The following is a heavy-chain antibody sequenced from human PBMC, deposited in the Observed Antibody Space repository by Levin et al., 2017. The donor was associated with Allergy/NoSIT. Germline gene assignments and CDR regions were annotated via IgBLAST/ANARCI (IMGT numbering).Heavy chain of an antibody. Sequence: PGGSLRLSCTVSGGSISSSSYYWGWIRQPPGKGLEWIGSIYYSGSTYYNPSLKSRVTISVDTSKNQFSLKLSSVTAADTAVYYCARPSDSSGWYGLDAFDIWGQGTMVTVSS. CDR3: ARPSDSSGWYGLDAFDI. J-gene: IGHJ3*02. CDR2: IYYSGST. CDR1: GGSISSSSYY. D-gene: IGHD6-19*01. V-gene: IGHV4-39*01.